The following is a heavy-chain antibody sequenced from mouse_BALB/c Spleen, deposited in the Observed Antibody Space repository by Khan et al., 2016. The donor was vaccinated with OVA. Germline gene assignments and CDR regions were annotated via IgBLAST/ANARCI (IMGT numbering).Heavy chain of an antibody. Sequence: VQLQQSGAELAKPGASVKMSCKASGYTFTTYWMHWVKQRPGQGLEWIGYINPTSGYTDYNEKFKDRATLSADKSSSTAYMQLSSLTSEDSAVYCGTRDRIEYWGQGTTLTVSS. CDR2: INPTSGYT. CDR1: GYTFTTYW. V-gene: IGHV1-7*01. J-gene: IGHJ2*01. CDR3: TRDRIEY.